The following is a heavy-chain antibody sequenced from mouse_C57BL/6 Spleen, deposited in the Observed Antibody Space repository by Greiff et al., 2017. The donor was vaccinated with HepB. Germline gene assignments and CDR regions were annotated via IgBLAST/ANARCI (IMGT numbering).Heavy chain of an antibody. V-gene: IGHV1-64*01. Sequence: QVQLQQPGAELVKPGASVKLSCKASGYTFTSYWMHWVKQRPGQGLEWIGMIHPNSGSTNYNEKFKSKATLTVDKSSSTAYMRLSSLTSEDSAVYYCARSGYYGKFAYWGQGTLVTVSA. D-gene: IGHD1-2*01. CDR3: ARSGYYGKFAY. J-gene: IGHJ3*01. CDR2: IHPNSGST. CDR1: GYTFTSYW.